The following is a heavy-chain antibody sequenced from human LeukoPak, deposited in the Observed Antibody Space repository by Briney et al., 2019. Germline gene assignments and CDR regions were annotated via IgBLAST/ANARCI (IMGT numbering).Heavy chain of an antibody. Sequence: GGSLRLSCAASGFTFNTYPMNWVRQAPGKGLEWVSGISWNSGSIGYADSVKGRFTISRDNAKNSLYLQMNSLRAEDTALYYCAKGPLHYYDSSGYYLDYWGQGTLVTVSS. D-gene: IGHD3-22*01. CDR3: AKGPLHYYDSSGYYLDY. J-gene: IGHJ4*02. CDR2: ISWNSGSI. V-gene: IGHV3-9*01. CDR1: GFTFNTYP.